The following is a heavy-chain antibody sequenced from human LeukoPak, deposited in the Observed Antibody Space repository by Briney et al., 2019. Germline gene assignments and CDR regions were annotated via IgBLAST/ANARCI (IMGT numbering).Heavy chain of an antibody. V-gene: IGHV4-34*01. CDR1: GGSFTGYY. J-gene: IGHJ4*03. CDR3: ARGPTISETGYFDY. Sequence: SETLSLTCAVYGGSFTGYYWSWIRQSPGKGLQWIAEVNHRGDTNYNPSVKGRVTISVDTSKNPFSLKVTSLTAADTAVYYCARGPTISETGYFDYWGQGTLVTVSS. CDR2: VNHRGDT. D-gene: IGHD1-1*01.